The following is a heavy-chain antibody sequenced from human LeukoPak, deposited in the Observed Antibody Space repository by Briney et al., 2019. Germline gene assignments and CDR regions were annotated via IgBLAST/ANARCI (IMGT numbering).Heavy chain of an antibody. Sequence: ASVKVSCKASGYTFTGYYMHWVRQAPGQGLEWMGWINPNSGGTNYAQKFQGRVTMTRDTSISTAYIELSRLRSDDTAVYYCAREDCSGGSCYLSIQFGSGWFDPWGQGTLVTVSS. J-gene: IGHJ5*02. CDR1: GYTFTGYY. D-gene: IGHD2-15*01. CDR3: AREDCSGGSCYLSIQFGSGWFDP. V-gene: IGHV1-2*02. CDR2: INPNSGGT.